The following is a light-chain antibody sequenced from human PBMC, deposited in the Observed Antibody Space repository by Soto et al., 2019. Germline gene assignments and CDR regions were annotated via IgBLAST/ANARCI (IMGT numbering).Light chain of an antibody. CDR1: QNIGNF. J-gene: IGKJ2*01. CDR3: QQSYTTPYT. V-gene: IGKV1-39*01. CDR2: AAS. Sequence: DIQLTQSPSFLSASAGDRVTVTCRASQNIGNFVNWYQQKPGKAPKLVIYAASSLQSGVPLRFSGSGSGSDLTLTITSVQPEDFAVYYCQQSYTTPYTFGQGTQLEI.